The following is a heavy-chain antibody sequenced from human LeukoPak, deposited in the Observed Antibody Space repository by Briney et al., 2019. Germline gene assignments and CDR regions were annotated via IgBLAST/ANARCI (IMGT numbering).Heavy chain of an antibody. CDR1: GGTFSSYA. J-gene: IGHJ5*02. D-gene: IGHD5-18*01. Sequence: ASVKVSCKASGGTFSSYAISWVRQAPGPGLEWLGGIISISPTANYAQKFQDRVTMNMDESKTTAFMELSSLRSDDTAVYYCARGRVSGTTLVTWFDTWGQGTLVTVSS. CDR3: ARGRVSGTTLVTWFDT. V-gene: IGHV1-69*05. CDR2: IISISPTA.